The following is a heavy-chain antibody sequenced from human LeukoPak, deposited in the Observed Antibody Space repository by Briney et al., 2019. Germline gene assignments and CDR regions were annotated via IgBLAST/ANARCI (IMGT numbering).Heavy chain of an antibody. CDR1: GYTFTSYG. CDR3: AILRGGIAAADRPPFDY. CDR2: ISAYNGNT. D-gene: IGHD6-13*01. V-gene: IGHV1-18*01. J-gene: IGHJ4*02. Sequence: GASVKVSCKASGYTFTSYGISWVRQAPGQGLEWMGWISAYNGNTNYAQKLQGRVTMTTDTSTSTAYMELRSLRSDDTAVYYCAILRGGIAAADRPPFDYWGQGTLVTVSS.